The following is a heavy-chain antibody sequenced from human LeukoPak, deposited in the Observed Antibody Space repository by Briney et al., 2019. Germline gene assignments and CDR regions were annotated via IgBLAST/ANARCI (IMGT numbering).Heavy chain of an antibody. CDR1: GFTFSSYA. D-gene: IGHD5-18*01. Sequence: PGGSLRLSCAASGFTFSSYAMSWVRQAPGKGLGWVSDISDSGGSTYYADSVKGRFSISRDNAKNTLYLQMNSLRAEDTAVYYCAKALGYSYGNSLDYWGQGALVTVSS. V-gene: IGHV3-23*01. CDR3: AKALGYSYGNSLDY. J-gene: IGHJ4*02. CDR2: ISDSGGST.